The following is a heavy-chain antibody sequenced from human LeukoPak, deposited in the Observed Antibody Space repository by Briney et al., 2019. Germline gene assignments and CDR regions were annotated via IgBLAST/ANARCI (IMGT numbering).Heavy chain of an antibody. CDR2: ISGSGGST. V-gene: IGHV3-23*01. CDR3: AKFFYDYVWGSYRAGAFDI. D-gene: IGHD3-16*02. J-gene: IGHJ3*02. Sequence: GSLMLSCAASGFTFSSYAMSWVRPAPGKGLEGVSAISGSGGSTYYADSVKGRFTISRDNSKNTLYLQMNSLRAEDTAVYYCAKFFYDYVWGSYRAGAFDIWGQGTMVTVSS. CDR1: GFTFSSYA.